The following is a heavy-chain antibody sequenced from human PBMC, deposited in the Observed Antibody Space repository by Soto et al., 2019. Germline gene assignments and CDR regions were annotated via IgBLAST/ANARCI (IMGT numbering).Heavy chain of an antibody. Sequence: PGESLKISCKVSEYTFTSYWISWVRQMPGKGLEWMGRIDPSDSYTNYSPSFQGHVTISADKSISTAYLQWSRMKASDTAMYYCAKLTGEKYYYGMDVWGQGTTVTVSS. CDR3: AKLTGEKYYYGMDV. CDR2: IDPSDSYT. V-gene: IGHV5-10-1*01. CDR1: EYTFTSYW. D-gene: IGHD7-27*01. J-gene: IGHJ6*02.